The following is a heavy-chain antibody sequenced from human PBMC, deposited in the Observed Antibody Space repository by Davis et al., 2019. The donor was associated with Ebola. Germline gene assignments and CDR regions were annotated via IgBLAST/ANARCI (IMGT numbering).Heavy chain of an antibody. J-gene: IGHJ6*02. CDR1: GGSFSGYY. V-gene: IGHV4-34*01. CDR2: INHSGST. CDR3: AREIVLVSTQRYYYYYGMDV. Sequence: GSLRLSCAVYGGSFSGYYWSWIRQPPGKGLEWIGEINHSGSTNYNPSLKSRVTISVDTSKNQFSLKLSSVTAADTAVYYCAREIVLVSTQRYYYYYGMDVWGQGTTVTVSS. D-gene: IGHD2-8*02.